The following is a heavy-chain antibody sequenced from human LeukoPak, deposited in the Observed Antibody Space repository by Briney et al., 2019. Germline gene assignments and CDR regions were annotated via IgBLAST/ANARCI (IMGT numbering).Heavy chain of an antibody. J-gene: IGHJ4*02. D-gene: IGHD6-6*01. Sequence: GGSLRLSCAASGFTFNIYSMTWVRQAPGKGLEWVSGISGSGGSTYYADSVKGRFTISRDNSKNTLYLQMNSLRVEDTAVFYCAKDLEYSRSFGHEYWGQGTLVTVSS. V-gene: IGHV3-23*01. CDR3: AKDLEYSRSFGHEY. CDR2: ISGSGGST. CDR1: GFTFNIYS.